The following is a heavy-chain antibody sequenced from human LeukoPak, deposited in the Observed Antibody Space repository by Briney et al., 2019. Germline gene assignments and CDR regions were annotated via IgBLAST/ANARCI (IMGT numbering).Heavy chain of an antibody. CDR3: ARDGGYGDYGPNYYYYGMDV. CDR1: GGSISSYY. V-gene: IGHV4-59*01. CDR2: IYYSGST. J-gene: IGHJ6*02. D-gene: IGHD4-17*01. Sequence: PSETLSLTCTVSGGSISSYYWSWIRPPPGKGLEWIGYIYYSGSTNYNPSLKSRVTISVDTSKNQFSLKLSSVTAADTAVYYCARDGGYGDYGPNYYYYGMDVWGQGTTVTVSS.